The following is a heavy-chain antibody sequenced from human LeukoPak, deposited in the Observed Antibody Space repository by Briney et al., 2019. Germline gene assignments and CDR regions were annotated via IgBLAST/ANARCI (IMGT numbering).Heavy chain of an antibody. CDR1: GFAFNTYA. CDR3: TKLGLLAYCGGDCRGMDV. Sequence: GGSLRLSCAASGFAFNTYAMSWVRQAPGKGLEWVSVISGSGDSIFYADSVKGRFTISRDNSRSTLYLKMNSLRVEDTAVYYCTKLGLLAYCGGDCRGMDVWGQGTTVTVSS. CDR2: ISGSGDSI. D-gene: IGHD2-21*02. V-gene: IGHV3-23*01. J-gene: IGHJ6*02.